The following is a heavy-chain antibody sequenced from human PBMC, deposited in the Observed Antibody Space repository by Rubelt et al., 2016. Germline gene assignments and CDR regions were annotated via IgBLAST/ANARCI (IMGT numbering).Heavy chain of an antibody. CDR2: INHSGST. CDR3: AHAGDSGSYYAY. V-gene: IGHV4-34*01. Sequence: QVQLQQWGAGLLKPSETLSLTCAVYGGSFSGYFWSWIRQPPGKGLEWIGEINHSGSTNYNPSLKSRVTISVDTSENQFSRKLSSVTAADTAVFYCAHAGDSGSYYAYWGQGTLVTVSS. D-gene: IGHD1-26*01. CDR1: GGSFSGYF. J-gene: IGHJ4*02.